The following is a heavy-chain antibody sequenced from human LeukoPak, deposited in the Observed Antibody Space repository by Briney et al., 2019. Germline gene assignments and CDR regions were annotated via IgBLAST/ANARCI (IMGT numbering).Heavy chain of an antibody. D-gene: IGHD2/OR15-2a*01. J-gene: IGHJ4*02. CDR3: AKGRLEYDY. CDR2: ISGSGGST. V-gene: IGHV3-23*01. CDR1: GFTFSSYS. Sequence: TGGSLRLSCAASGFTFSSYSMNWVRQAPGKGLEWVSAISGSGGSTYYADSVKGRFTISRDNSKNTLYLQMNSLRAEDTAVYYCAKGRLEYDYWGQGTLVTVSS.